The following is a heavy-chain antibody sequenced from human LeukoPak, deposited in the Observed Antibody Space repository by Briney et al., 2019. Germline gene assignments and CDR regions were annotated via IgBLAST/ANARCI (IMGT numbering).Heavy chain of an antibody. CDR3: ASILTGYYGPDAFDI. V-gene: IGHV4-59*10. CDR2: IYTSGST. D-gene: IGHD3-9*01. CDR1: GGSFSSYY. J-gene: IGHJ3*02. Sequence: PSETLSLTCAVYGGSFSSYYWSWIRQPAGKGLEWIGRIYTSGSTNYNPSLKSRVTMSVDTSKNQFSLKLSSVTAADTAVYYCASILTGYYGPDAFDIWGQGTMVTVSS.